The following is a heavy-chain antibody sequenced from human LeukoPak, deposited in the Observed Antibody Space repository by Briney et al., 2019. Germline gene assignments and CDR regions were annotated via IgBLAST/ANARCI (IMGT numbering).Heavy chain of an antibody. Sequence: GGSLRLSCAASGFTFSSYGMHWVRQAPGKGLEWVAFIRYDGSNKYYADSVKGRFTISRDNSKNTLYLQMNSLRAEDTAVYYCADVGSHPVDCWGQGTLVTVSS. CDR1: GFTFSSYG. V-gene: IGHV3-30*02. J-gene: IGHJ4*02. D-gene: IGHD3-10*01. CDR2: IRYDGSNK. CDR3: ADVGSHPVDC.